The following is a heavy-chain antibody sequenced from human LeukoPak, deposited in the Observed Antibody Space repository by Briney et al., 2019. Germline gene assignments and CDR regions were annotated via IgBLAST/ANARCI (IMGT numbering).Heavy chain of an antibody. D-gene: IGHD6-13*01. Sequence: GGSLRLSCAASGFTFSDTWMHWVRQAPGEGLVWVSRIRSDGSDTRYAESVKGRFTISRDNSKNTLYLQMNSLRAEDTAVYYCAKAVGLAAAGTWGQGTLVTVSS. CDR1: GFTFSDTW. CDR2: IRSDGSDT. V-gene: IGHV3-74*01. CDR3: AKAVGLAAAGT. J-gene: IGHJ4*02.